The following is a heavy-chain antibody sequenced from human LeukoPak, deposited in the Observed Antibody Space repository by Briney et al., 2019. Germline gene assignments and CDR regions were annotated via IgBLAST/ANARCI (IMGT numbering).Heavy chain of an antibody. CDR3: ARGYVDGQTAVAAAFDI. V-gene: IGHV3-30*02. J-gene: IGHJ3*02. CDR1: GFTFSSYG. D-gene: IGHD6-19*01. CDR2: IRYDGSNK. Sequence: PGGSLRLSCAAPGFTFSSYGMHWVRQAPGKGLEWVAFIRYDGSNKYYADSVKGRFTISRDNSKNTLYLQMNSPRAEDTAVYYCARGYVDGQTAVAAAFDIWGQGTMVTVSS.